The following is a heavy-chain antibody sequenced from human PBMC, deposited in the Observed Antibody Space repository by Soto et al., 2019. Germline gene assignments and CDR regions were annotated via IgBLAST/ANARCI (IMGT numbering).Heavy chain of an antibody. CDR2: INHSGST. Sequence: PSETLSLTCAVYGGSFSGYYWSWIRQPPGKGLEWIGEINHSGSTNYNPSLKSRVTISVDTSKNQFSLKLSSVTAADTAVYYCARFSLTAAIPNGFDYWGRGTLVTVYS. D-gene: IGHD2-2*02. CDR1: GGSFSGYY. J-gene: IGHJ4*02. V-gene: IGHV4-34*01. CDR3: ARFSLTAAIPNGFDY.